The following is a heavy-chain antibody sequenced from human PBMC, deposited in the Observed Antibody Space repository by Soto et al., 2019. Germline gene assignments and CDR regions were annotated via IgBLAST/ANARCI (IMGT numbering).Heavy chain of an antibody. CDR3: ASGRIIVVGSRAYYHMAV. D-gene: IGHD3-22*01. Sequence: QVQLAQSGAEVKKPGSSVKISCKASGGTLSNSAISWVRQAPGQGLEWMGGIIPVFGTVNYAQNFRDRVTISADESTSTIYMEMRSLRSEDTAGYFCASGRIIVVGSRAYYHMAVWGQGTTVTVTS. CDR2: IIPVFGTV. V-gene: IGHV1-69*01. J-gene: IGHJ6*02. CDR1: GGTLSNSA.